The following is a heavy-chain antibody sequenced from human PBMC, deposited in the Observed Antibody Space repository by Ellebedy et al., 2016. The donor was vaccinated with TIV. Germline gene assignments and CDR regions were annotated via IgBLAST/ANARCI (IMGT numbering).Heavy chain of an antibody. CDR1: GFSFSTYW. D-gene: IGHD3-10*01. CDR2: IGQDGSER. CDR3: ARGRSFN. V-gene: IGHV3-7*03. Sequence: PGGSLRLSCAASGFSFSTYWMSWVRQAPGKGLEWVANIGQDGSERYYMDSVKGRFTISRDNAKNSLYLQMNSLRAEDTAVYYCARGRSFNWGQGTLVTVSS. J-gene: IGHJ4*02.